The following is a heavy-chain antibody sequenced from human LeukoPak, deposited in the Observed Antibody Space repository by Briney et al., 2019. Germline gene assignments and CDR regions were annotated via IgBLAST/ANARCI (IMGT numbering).Heavy chain of an antibody. V-gene: IGHV3-23*01. D-gene: IGHD2-2*01. Sequence: GGSLRLSCAASGFTFSSYAMSWVRQAPGKGLEWVSAISGSGGSTYYADSVKGRFTISRDNSKNTLYLQMNSLRAEDTAVYYCAREAGDIVVVPAANYYYYYGMDVWGQGTTVTVSS. J-gene: IGHJ6*02. CDR2: ISGSGGST. CDR3: AREAGDIVVVPAANYYYYYGMDV. CDR1: GFTFSSYA.